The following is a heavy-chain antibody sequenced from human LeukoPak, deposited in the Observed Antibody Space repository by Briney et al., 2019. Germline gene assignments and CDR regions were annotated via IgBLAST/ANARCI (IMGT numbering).Heavy chain of an antibody. CDR1: GYPFTNYW. Sequence: PGESLKISCKGSGYPFTNYWIGCVRQMPGKGLEWMGIIYPSDSDTRYSPSFQGQVTISADKSITTAYLQWRSLKSSDTAMYYCARGRTVDYWGQGTLVTVSS. CDR3: ARGRTVDY. CDR2: IYPSDSDT. V-gene: IGHV5-51*01. J-gene: IGHJ4*02.